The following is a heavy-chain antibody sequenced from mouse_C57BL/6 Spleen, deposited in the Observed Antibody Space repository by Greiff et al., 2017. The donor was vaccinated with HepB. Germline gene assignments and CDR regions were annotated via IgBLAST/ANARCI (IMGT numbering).Heavy chain of an antibody. J-gene: IGHJ2*01. D-gene: IGHD5-1*01. CDR2: IDPETGGT. CDR3: ARRAEYDLDY. V-gene: IGHV1-15*01. Sequence: QVQLQQSGAELVRPGASVTLSCKASGYTFTDYEMHWVKQTPVHGLEWIGAIDPETGGTAYNQKFKGKAILTADKSSSTAYMELRSLTSEDSAVYYCARRAEYDLDYWGQGTTLTVSS. CDR1: GYTFTDYE.